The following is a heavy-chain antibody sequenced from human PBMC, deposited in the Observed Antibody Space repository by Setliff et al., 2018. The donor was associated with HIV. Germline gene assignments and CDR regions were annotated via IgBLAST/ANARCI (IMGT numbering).Heavy chain of an antibody. J-gene: IGHJ6*03. CDR3: ARKWYRYYYYYMDV. CDR1: GYTLSELS. CDR2: IIPILGIA. Sequence: SVKVSCKVYGYTLSELSIHWVRQAPGQGLEWMGGIIPILGIANYAQKFRGRVTITADKSTSTAYMELSSLRSEDTAVYYCARKWYRYYYYYMDVWGKGTTVTVSS. D-gene: IGHD1-1*01. V-gene: IGHV1-69*10.